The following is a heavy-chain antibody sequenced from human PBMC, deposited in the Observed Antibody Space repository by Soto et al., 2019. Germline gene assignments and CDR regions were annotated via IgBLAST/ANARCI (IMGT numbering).Heavy chain of an antibody. CDR3: ARFVRNQLPTIEF. Sequence: QVQLVQSGAEVKEPGASVRVSCKASGYTFTSYDITWVRQATGQGLEWMGWMNPESRNTGYAQKFQGRVTMTRDTSISTAYMELTSLRSEDTAVYYCARFVRNQLPTIEFWGQGTLVTVSS. CDR2: MNPESRNT. CDR1: GYTFTSYD. J-gene: IGHJ4*02. D-gene: IGHD2-2*01. V-gene: IGHV1-8*01.